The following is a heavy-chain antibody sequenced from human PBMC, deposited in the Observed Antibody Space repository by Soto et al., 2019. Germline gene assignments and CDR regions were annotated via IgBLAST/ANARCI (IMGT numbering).Heavy chain of an antibody. CDR3: AKVPYCGGDCYSGAFDI. Sequence: GGSLRLSCAASGFTFSSYAMNWVRQAPGKGLEWVSVISGSGGSIYYADSVKGRFTISRDNSKTTLYLQMNSLRAEDTAVYYGAKVPYCGGDCYSGAFDIWGQGTMVTASS. CDR2: ISGSGGSI. CDR1: GFTFSSYA. D-gene: IGHD2-21*02. V-gene: IGHV3-23*01. J-gene: IGHJ3*02.